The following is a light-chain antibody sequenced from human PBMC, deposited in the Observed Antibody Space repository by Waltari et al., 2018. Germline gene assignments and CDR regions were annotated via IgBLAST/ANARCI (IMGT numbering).Light chain of an antibody. Sequence: IVFTQSPGSLSVSPGDSVHLSCRASQGIASKSLAWYQQKPGQSPRLLISGASDRATGIADRFSGGGSGTDVTLTISRVAPEDFAVYYCQHYGDSPNFTFGPGTRVDI. V-gene: IGKV3-20*01. J-gene: IGKJ3*01. CDR3: QHYGDSPNFT. CDR1: QGIASKS. CDR2: GAS.